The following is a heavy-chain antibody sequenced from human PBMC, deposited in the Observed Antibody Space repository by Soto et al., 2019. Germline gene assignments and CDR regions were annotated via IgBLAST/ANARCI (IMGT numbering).Heavy chain of an antibody. Sequence: QVQLVESGGGVVQPGRSLRLSCAASGFTFSSYGMHWVRQAPGKGLEWVAVISYDGSNKYFADSVKGRFTISRDSSKNTLYLQINSLRAEDTAVYYCAKGGTPVTQRGYFDYWGQGTLVTVSS. D-gene: IGHD4-17*01. CDR1: GFTFSSYG. CDR3: AKGGTPVTQRGYFDY. J-gene: IGHJ4*02. CDR2: ISYDGSNK. V-gene: IGHV3-30*18.